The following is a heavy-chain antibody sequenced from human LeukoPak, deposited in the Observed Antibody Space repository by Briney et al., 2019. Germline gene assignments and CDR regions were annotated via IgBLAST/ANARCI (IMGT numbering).Heavy chain of an antibody. CDR1: GGSFSGYY. CDR2: IYYSGST. Sequence: SETLSLICAVYGGSFSGYYWSWIRQPPGKGLEWIGYIYYSGSTNYSPSLKSRVTLSVDTSKNQFSLKLSSVTAADTAVYYCARGGGSGYSYGWGQGTLVTVSS. CDR3: ARGGGSGYSYG. D-gene: IGHD5-18*01. V-gene: IGHV4-59*01. J-gene: IGHJ4*02.